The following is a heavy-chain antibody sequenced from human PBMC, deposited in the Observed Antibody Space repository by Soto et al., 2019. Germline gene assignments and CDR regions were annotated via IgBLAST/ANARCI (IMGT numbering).Heavy chain of an antibody. V-gene: IGHV3-74*01. D-gene: IGHD2-21*01. CDR2: IRGDGTRT. CDR3: ARGTLTSIDMVDY. Sequence: PGGSLRLSCAASGFTFSTYWMHWVRQGPGKGLVWVSRIRGDGTRTNYADSVRGRFTVSRDNAKNTLYLQINSLTAGDTAVYYCARGTLTSIDMVDYWGQGTLVNVS. J-gene: IGHJ4*02. CDR1: GFTFSTYW.